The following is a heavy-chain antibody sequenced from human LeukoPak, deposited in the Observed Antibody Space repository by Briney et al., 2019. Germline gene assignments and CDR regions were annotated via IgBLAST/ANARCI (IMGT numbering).Heavy chain of an antibody. Sequence: SQTLSLTCTVSGGSISSGSYYWSWIRQPAGKGLEWIGRIYTSGSTNYNPSLKSRVTISVDTSKSQFSLKLSSVTAADTAVYYCARMMSGYDYFYYYYYMDVWGKGTTVTVSS. CDR1: GGSISSGSYY. J-gene: IGHJ6*03. D-gene: IGHD5-12*01. V-gene: IGHV4-61*02. CDR3: ARMMSGYDYFYYYYYMDV. CDR2: IYTSGST.